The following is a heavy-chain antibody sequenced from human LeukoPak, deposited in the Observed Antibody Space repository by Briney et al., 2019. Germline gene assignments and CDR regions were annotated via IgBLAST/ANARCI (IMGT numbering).Heavy chain of an antibody. CDR3: ARDSSGYSFDY. Sequence: PSETLSLTCTVSGGSISSYYWSWIRQPPGKGLEWIVYIYYSGSTNYNPSLKSRVTISVDTSKNQFSLKLSSVTAADTAVYYRARDSSGYSFDYWGQGTLVTVSS. D-gene: IGHD3-22*01. J-gene: IGHJ4*02. V-gene: IGHV4-59*01. CDR1: GGSISSYY. CDR2: IYYSGST.